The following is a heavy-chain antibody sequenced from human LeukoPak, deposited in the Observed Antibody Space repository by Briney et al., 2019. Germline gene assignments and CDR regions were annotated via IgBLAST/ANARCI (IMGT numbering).Heavy chain of an antibody. Sequence: SETLSLTCTVSGGSISTYYWSWIRQPPGKGLEWIGYIHYSGSTNYSPSLQSRVTMSVDTSKNQFSLRLSSVTAADTAVYYCARSGTRTNGFDYWGQGTLVTVSS. D-gene: IGHD2-8*01. J-gene: IGHJ4*02. CDR2: IHYSGST. V-gene: IGHV4-59*01. CDR1: GGSISTYY. CDR3: ARSGTRTNGFDY.